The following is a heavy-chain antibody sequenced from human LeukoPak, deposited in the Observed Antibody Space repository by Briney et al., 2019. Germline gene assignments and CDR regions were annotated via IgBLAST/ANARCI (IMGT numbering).Heavy chain of an antibody. CDR2: IYSGGST. CDR1: GFTVSSNY. V-gene: IGHV3-53*01. Sequence: PGGSLRLSCAASGFTVSSNYMSWVRQAPGKGLEWVSVIYSGGSTYYADSVKGRFTISRDNSKNTLYLQMNSLRAEDTAVYYCARDVALDGYNHDAFGIWGQGTMVTVSS. J-gene: IGHJ3*02. CDR3: ARDVALDGYNHDAFGI. D-gene: IGHD5-24*01.